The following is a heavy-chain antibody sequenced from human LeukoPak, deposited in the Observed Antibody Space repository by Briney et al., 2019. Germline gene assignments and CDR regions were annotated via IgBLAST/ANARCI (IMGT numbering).Heavy chain of an antibody. CDR2: IYHSGST. D-gene: IGHD6-13*01. CDR1: GGSISSGGYS. J-gene: IGHJ4*02. Sequence: SQTLSLTCAVSGGSISSGGYSWSWIQQPPGKGLEWIGYIYHSGSTYYNPSLKSRVTISVDRSKNQFSLKLSSVTAADTAVYYCARGTGYSSSWYDYWGQGTLVIVSS. CDR3: ARGTGYSSSWYDY. V-gene: IGHV4-30-2*01.